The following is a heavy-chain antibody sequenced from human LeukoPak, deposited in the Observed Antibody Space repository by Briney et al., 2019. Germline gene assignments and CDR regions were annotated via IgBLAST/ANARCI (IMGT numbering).Heavy chain of an antibody. D-gene: IGHD2-15*01. CDR2: VYYSGDT. Sequence: SETLSLTCTVSGDSVSGVYWSWIRQPRGKGLEWIGYVYYSGDTNYNPSLKSRVTMSLDTSKNQVSLRLSSVTAADTAVYYCARHSFATPFDYWGRGTLLTVSS. CDR3: ARHSFATPFDY. CDR1: GDSVSGVY. V-gene: IGHV4-59*08. J-gene: IGHJ4*02.